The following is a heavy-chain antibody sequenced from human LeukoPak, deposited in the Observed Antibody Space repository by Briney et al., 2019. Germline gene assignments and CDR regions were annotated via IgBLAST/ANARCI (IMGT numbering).Heavy chain of an antibody. D-gene: IGHD2-2*01. CDR3: ARRLTQYDCYDP. V-gene: IGHV6-1*01. CDR2: TYYRSTWYN. CDR1: GDSVSSNSVT. J-gene: IGHJ5*02. Sequence: SQTLSLTCAISGDSVSSNSVTWNWIRQSPSRGLEWLGRTYYRSTWYNDYAVSVRGRITVNPDTSKNQFSLHLNSVTPEDTAVYYCARRLTQYDCYDPWGQGILVTVSS.